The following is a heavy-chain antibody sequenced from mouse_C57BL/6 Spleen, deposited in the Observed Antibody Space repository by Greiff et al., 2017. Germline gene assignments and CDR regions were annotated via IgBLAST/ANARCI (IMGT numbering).Heavy chain of an antibody. CDR2: IYPRDGST. V-gene: IGHV1-85*01. CDR3: ARWKRRDY. CDR1: GYTFTSYG. Sequence: VKLVESGPELVKPGASVKLSCKASGYTFTSYGINWVKQRPGQGLEWIGWIYPRDGSTNYNEKFKGKATLTVDTSSSTAYMELHSLTSEDSAVYYCARWKRRDYWGQGTSVTVSS. J-gene: IGHJ4*01.